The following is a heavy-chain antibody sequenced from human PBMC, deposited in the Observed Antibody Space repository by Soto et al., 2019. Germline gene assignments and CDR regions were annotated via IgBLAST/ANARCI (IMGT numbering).Heavy chain of an antibody. CDR1: GYTFTSYA. CDR3: ARERYYDSSGYSNYYGMDV. D-gene: IGHD3-22*01. V-gene: IGHV1-3*01. Sequence: ALVKVSCKASGYTFTSYAMHWVRQAPGQRLEWMGWINAGNGNTKYSQKFQGRVTITRDTSASTAYMELSSLRSEDTAVYYCARERYYDSSGYSNYYGMDVWGQGATVTVSS. CDR2: INAGNGNT. J-gene: IGHJ6*02.